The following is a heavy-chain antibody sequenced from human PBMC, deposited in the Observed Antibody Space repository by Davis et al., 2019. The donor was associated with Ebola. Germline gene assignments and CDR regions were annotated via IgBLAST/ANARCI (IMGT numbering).Heavy chain of an antibody. V-gene: IGHV3-9*01. CDR1: GFTFADYA. CDR3: AKASILRYFDY. CDR2: ISWNSGSI. Sequence: GGSLRLSCAASGFTFADYAMHWVRQAPGKGLEWVSGISWNSGSIGYADSVKGRFTISRDNAKNSLYLQMNSLRAEDTALYYCAKASILRYFDYWGQGTLVTVSS. J-gene: IGHJ4*02.